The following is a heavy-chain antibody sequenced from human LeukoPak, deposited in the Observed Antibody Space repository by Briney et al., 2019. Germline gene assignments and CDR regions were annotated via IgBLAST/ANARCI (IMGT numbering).Heavy chain of an antibody. CDR2: IYYSGST. CDR3: ARGDSSGWIGY. CDR1: GGSISSYY. Sequence: PSETLSLTCTVSGGSISSYYWSWIRQPPGKGLEWIGYIYYSGSTNYNPSLKSRVTISVDTSKNQFSLKLSSVTAADTAVYYCARGDSSGWIGYWGQGALVTVSS. D-gene: IGHD6-19*01. J-gene: IGHJ4*02. V-gene: IGHV4-59*01.